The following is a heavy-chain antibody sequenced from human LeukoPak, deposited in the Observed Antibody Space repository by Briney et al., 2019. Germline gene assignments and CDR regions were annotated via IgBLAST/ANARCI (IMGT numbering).Heavy chain of an antibody. CDR1: GFTFSDYY. CDR3: AKVRSPHSGYSAFGI. CDR2: ISSSGSTI. Sequence: GGSLRLSCAASGFTFSDYYISWIRQAPGKGLEWVSYISSSGSTIYYADSVKGRFTISRDNSKNTLYLQMNSLRAEDTAVYYCAKVRSPHSGYSAFGIWGQGTMVTVSS. V-gene: IGHV3-11*01. J-gene: IGHJ3*02. D-gene: IGHD3-22*01.